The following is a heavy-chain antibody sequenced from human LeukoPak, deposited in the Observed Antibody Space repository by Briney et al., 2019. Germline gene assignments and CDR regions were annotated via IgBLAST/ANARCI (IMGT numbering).Heavy chain of an antibody. CDR1: GFTFSSSW. CDR2: IKPDGSGK. V-gene: IGHV3-7*01. J-gene: IGHJ4*02. CDR3: ARGSNWGGDY. D-gene: IGHD3-16*01. Sequence: GGSLRLSCTASGFTFSSSWMSWVRQAPGKGLEWVATIKPDGSGKFYVDSVKGRFTVSRDNAKNSLFVQMNSLRADDTAVYYCARGSNWGGDYWGQGTLVTVSS.